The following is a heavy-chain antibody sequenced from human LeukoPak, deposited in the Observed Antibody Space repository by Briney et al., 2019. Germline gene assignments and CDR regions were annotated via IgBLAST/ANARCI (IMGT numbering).Heavy chain of an antibody. V-gene: IGHV3-33*03. CDR3: AKDTLQTYYYVGSTYPTTISSGMDD. D-gene: IGHD3-22*01. J-gene: IGHJ6*04. Sequence: GGSLRLSCAASGFTFSSYGMHWVRQAPGKGLEWVAVIWFSGPNDHYVDSVRGRFTVSRDNSKNTLYLQMNSLRPEDTAVYYCAKDTLQTYYYVGSTYPTTISSGMDDWGKGTTVAVSS. CDR1: GFTFSSYG. CDR2: IWFSGPND.